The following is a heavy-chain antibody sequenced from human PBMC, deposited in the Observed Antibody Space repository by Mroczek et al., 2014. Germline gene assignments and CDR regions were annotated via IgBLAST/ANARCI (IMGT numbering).Heavy chain of an antibody. CDR2: IYYSGST. D-gene: IGHD1/OR15-1a*01. CDR3: MGTMGLRPLDY. V-gene: IGHV4-39*01. J-gene: IGHJ4*02. Sequence: QVQLQQSGPGLVKPSETLSLTCTVSGGSISSSSYYWGWIRQPPGKGLEWIGSIYYSGSTYYNPSLKSRVTISVDTSKNQFSLKLSSVTAADTAVYYCMGTMGLRPLDYWGQGTLVTVSS. CDR1: GGSISSSSYY.